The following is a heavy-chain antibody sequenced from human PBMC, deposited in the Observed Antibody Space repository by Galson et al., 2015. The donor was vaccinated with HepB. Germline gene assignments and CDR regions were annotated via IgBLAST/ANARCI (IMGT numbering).Heavy chain of an antibody. J-gene: IGHJ5*02. D-gene: IGHD6-13*01. V-gene: IGHV1-69*04. CDR3: ARDGMLAAAGTSWWFDP. CDR2: IIPILGIA. Sequence: SVKVSCKASGYTFTSYTISWVRQAPGQGLEWMGRIIPILGIANYAQKFQGRVTITADKSTSTAYMELSSLRSEDTAVYYCARDGMLAAAGTSWWFDPWGQGTLVTVSS. CDR1: GYTFTSYT.